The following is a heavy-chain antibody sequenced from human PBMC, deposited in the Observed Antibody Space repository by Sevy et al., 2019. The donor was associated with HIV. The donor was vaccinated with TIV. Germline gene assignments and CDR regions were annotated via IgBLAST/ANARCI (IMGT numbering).Heavy chain of an antibody. J-gene: IGHJ4*02. CDR1: GFTFSSYS. CDR3: ARDPNSGSPDY. CDR2: ISSSSSYI. D-gene: IGHD1-26*01. Sequence: WGSLRLSCAASGFTFSSYSMNWVRQAPGKGLEWVSSISSSSSYIYYADSVKGRFTISRDNAKNSLYLQMNSLRAEDTAVYYCARDPNSGSPDYWGQGTLVTVSS. V-gene: IGHV3-21*01.